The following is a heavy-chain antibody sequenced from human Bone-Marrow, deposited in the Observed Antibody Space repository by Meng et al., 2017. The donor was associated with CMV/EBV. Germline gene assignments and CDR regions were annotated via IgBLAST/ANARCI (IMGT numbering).Heavy chain of an antibody. CDR2: ISSSSSTI. D-gene: IGHD1-26*01. Sequence: GGSLRLSCAASGFTFSSYSMNWVRQAPGKGLEWVSYISSSSSTIYYADSVKGRFTISRDNAKSSLYLQMNSLRAEDTAVYYCARDRWELLQPFDYWGQGTLVTVSS. CDR3: ARDRWELLQPFDY. CDR1: GFTFSSYS. J-gene: IGHJ4*02. V-gene: IGHV3-48*04.